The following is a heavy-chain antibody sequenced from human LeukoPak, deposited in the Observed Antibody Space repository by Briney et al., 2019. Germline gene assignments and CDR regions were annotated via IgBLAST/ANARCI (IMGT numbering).Heavy chain of an antibody. J-gene: IGHJ4*02. V-gene: IGHV1-69*05. CDR3: ARNGKGSGYTLDY. D-gene: IGHD3-22*01. CDR1: GGTFSSYA. Sequence: SVKVSCKASGGTFSSYAISWVRQAPGQGLEWRGGIIPIFGTADYAQKFQGRVTITTDESTSTAYMELSSLRSEDTAVYYCARNGKGSGYTLDYWGQGTLVTVSS. CDR2: IIPIFGTA.